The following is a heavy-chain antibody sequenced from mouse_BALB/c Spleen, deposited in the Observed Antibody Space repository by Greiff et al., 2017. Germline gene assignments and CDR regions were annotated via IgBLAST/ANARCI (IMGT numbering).Heavy chain of an antibody. D-gene: IGHD5-1*01. J-gene: IGHJ4*01. CDR2: ISSGGSYT. CDR1: GFTFSSYG. Sequence: DVMLVESGGDLVKPGGSLKLSCAASGFTFSSYGMSWVRQTPDKRLEWVATISSGGSYTYYPDSVKGRFTISRDNAKNTLYLQMSSLKSEDTAMYYCARSEPTYAMDYWGQGTSVTVSS. V-gene: IGHV5-6*02. CDR3: ARSEPTYAMDY.